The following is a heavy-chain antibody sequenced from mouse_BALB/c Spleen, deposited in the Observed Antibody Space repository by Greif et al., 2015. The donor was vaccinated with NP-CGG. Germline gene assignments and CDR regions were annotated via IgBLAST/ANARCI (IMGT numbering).Heavy chain of an antibody. J-gene: IGHJ2*01. V-gene: IGHV1S56*01. CDR1: GYTFTSYY. CDR3: ARRHYDYFDY. D-gene: IGHD1-1*01. CDR2: IYPGNVNT. Sequence: QVQLKHSGPELVKPGASVRISCKASGYTFTSYYIHWVKQRPGQGLEWIGWIYPGNVNTKYNEKFKGKATLTADKSSSTAYMQLSSLTSEDSAVHFCARRHYDYFDYWGQGTTLTVSS.